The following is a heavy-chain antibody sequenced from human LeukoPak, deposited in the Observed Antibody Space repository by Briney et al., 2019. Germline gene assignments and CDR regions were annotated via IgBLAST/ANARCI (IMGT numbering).Heavy chain of an antibody. D-gene: IGHD3-3*02. J-gene: IGHJ3*02. CDR3: AKSTRHFWSGFVPDAFDI. V-gene: IGHV4-30-4*08. Sequence: PSETLSLTCTVSGGSISSGDYYWSWIRQPPRKGLEWIGYICYSGSTYYNPSLKSRVTISVDTSKNQFSLKLSSVTAADTAVYYCAKSTRHFWSGFVPDAFDIWGQGTMVTVSS. CDR1: GGSISSGDYY. CDR2: ICYSGST.